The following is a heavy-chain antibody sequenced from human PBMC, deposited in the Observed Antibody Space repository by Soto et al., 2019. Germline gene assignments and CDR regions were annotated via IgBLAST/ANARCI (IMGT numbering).Heavy chain of an antibody. CDR2: IKQDGSEK. CDR3: ARGSRWLRFEY. CDR1: GFTFSSYW. D-gene: IGHD5-12*01. J-gene: IGHJ4*02. Sequence: EVQLVESGGGLVQPGGSLRLSCAASGFTFSSYWMSWVRQAPGKGLEWVANIKQDGSEKYYVDSVKGRFTISRDNAKNSLSLQMNSLRAVDTAVYYCARGSRWLRFEYWGQGTLVTVSS. V-gene: IGHV3-7*05.